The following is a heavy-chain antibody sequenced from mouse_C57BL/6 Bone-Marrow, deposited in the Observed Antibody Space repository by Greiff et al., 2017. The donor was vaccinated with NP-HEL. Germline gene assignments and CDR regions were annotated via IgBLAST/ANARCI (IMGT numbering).Heavy chain of an antibody. J-gene: IGHJ1*03. CDR1: GYTFTSYW. Sequence: QVQLQQPGAELVKPGASVKMSCKASGYTFTSYWITWVKQRPGQGLEWIGDIYPGSGSTNYNEKFKSKATLTVDKSSSTAYMQLSSLTSEDSAVYDCARTLLRQPHWYFEVWGTGTTVTVSS. CDR3: ARTLLRQPHWYFEV. CDR2: IYPGSGST. V-gene: IGHV1-55*01. D-gene: IGHD1-2*01.